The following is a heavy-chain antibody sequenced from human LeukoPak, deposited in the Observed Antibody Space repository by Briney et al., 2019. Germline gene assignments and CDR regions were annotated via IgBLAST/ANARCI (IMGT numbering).Heavy chain of an antibody. D-gene: IGHD4-17*01. CDR2: IYFSGNT. CDR1: GGSIGSGGHH. Sequence: SETLSLTCTVSGGSIGSGGHHWSWIRQHPGKGLEWIGYIYFSGNTYYNPSLKSRVTISVDTSKNQFSLKLSSVTAADTAVYYCARVPSDYGVYYFDYWGQGTLVTVSS. V-gene: IGHV4-31*03. J-gene: IGHJ4*02. CDR3: ARVPSDYGVYYFDY.